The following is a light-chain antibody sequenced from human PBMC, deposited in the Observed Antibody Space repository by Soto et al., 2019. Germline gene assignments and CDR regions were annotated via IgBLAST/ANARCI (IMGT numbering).Light chain of an antibody. CDR2: GVS. CDR1: ETFNTN. V-gene: IGKV3-15*01. CDR3: QQYTQWPIT. Sequence: EIVMTQSPVTLSLSPGETATLSCRASETFNTNYLAWYQQKPGQAPRLLIYGVSTRATGVPARFSGSGSGTEFTLTISSLQSEDFAVYSCQQYTQWPITFGQGTRLEIK. J-gene: IGKJ5*01.